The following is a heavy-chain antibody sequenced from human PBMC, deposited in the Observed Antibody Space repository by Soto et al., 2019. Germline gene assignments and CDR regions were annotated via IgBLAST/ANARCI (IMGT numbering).Heavy chain of an antibody. V-gene: IGHV1-69*13. CDR3: ARDPGGGTWFDP. J-gene: IGHJ5*02. CDR1: GGSFSSYA. CDR2: IIPIFGTA. D-gene: IGHD2-15*01. Sequence: SVKVSCKASGGSFSSYAISWVRQAPGQGLEWMGGIIPIFGTANYAQKFQGRVTITADESTSTAYMELSSLRSEDTAVYYCARDPGGGTWFDPWGQGTLVTVSS.